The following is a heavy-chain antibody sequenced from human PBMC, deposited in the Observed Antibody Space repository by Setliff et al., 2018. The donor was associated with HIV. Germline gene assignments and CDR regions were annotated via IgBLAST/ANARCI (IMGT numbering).Heavy chain of an antibody. V-gene: IGHV3-48*01. D-gene: IGHD3-10*01. Sequence: GGSLRLSCAASGFTFSSYSMNWVRQAPGKGLEWVSYISSSSSTIYYADSVKGRFTISRDNAKNSLYLQMNSLRAEDTAVYYCAKQVPNLARPSYWYFDLWGRGTLVTGSS. J-gene: IGHJ2*01. CDR3: AKQVPNLARPSYWYFDL. CDR1: GFTFSSYS. CDR2: ISSSSSTI.